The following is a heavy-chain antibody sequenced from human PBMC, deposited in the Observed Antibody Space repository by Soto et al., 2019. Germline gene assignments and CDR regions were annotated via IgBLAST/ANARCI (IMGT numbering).Heavy chain of an antibody. Sequence: EVQLLDSGGGLVQPGGSLRLSCAASGFTFINYAMNWVRQAPGKGLEWVSTISGSGDYTSYADSVKGRFIISRDNSKNTLFLKMNSQRAEDTAVYYCANFPLRPYDFDYWGQGTLVTVSS. CDR2: ISGSGDYT. V-gene: IGHV3-23*01. CDR1: GFTFINYA. CDR3: ANFPLRPYDFDY. D-gene: IGHD4-17*01. J-gene: IGHJ4*02.